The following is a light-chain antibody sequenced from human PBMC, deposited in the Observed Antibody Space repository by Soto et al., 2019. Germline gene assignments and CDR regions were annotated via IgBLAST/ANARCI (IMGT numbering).Light chain of an antibody. J-gene: IGKJ2*01. Sequence: DVEMTQSPSTLPTSIGDRVTINCRASQNGSNWLAWYQQKPGKAPKLLIYKASRLESGVPSRFSASGSWTDFTLTINSLQSDDFGTYFCQQYSKESTFGQGTKLEIK. V-gene: IGKV1-5*03. CDR2: KAS. CDR3: QQYSKEST. CDR1: QNGSNW.